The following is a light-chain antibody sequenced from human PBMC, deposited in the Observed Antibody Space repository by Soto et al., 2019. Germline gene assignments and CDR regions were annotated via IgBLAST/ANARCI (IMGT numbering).Light chain of an antibody. J-gene: IGLJ2*01. CDR2: SND. V-gene: IGLV1-44*01. Sequence: QSVLTQAPSASGTPGQRVTISCSGSNSSIGSNTVSWYQQVPGTAPKLLIYSNDQRPSGVPDRFSGSKSGTSASLAIGGLQSEDDADYYCAAWDGSLNGWVFGGGTQLTVL. CDR3: AAWDGSLNGWV. CDR1: NSSIGSNT.